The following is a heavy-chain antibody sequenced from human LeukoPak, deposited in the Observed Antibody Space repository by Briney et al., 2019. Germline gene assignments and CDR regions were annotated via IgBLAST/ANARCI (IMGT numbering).Heavy chain of an antibody. CDR1: GYSFTSYW. CDR2: IDPSDSYT. J-gene: IGHJ4*02. V-gene: IGHV5-10-1*01. Sequence: GESLKISCKGSGYSFTSYWISWVRQMPGKGLEWMGRIDPSDSYTNYSPSFQGHVTISAAKSISTAYLQWSSPKASDTAMYYCAMEGELPHFDYWGQGTLVTVSS. D-gene: IGHD1-26*01. CDR3: AMEGELPHFDY.